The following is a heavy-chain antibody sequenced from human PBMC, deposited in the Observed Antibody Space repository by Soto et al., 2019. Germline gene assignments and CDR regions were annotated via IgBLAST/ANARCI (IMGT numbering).Heavy chain of an antibody. Sequence: QVTLKESGPVLVKPTETLTLTCTVSGFSLSDADVGVAWIRQPPGKALEWLAHILSNDEEVFSSSLRTRLTISKDTSRSQVVLTLSNMEPVDTATYYCARIRVYCSGGSCYFYYFAMDVWGQGTTVTVS. J-gene: IGHJ6*02. V-gene: IGHV2-26*01. CDR1: GFSLSDADVG. D-gene: IGHD2-15*01. CDR2: ILSNDEE. CDR3: ARIRVYCSGGSCYFYYFAMDV.